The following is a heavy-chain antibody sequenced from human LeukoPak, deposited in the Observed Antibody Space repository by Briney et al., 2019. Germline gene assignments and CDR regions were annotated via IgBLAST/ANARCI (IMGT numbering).Heavy chain of an antibody. CDR2: ISNNGNYI. J-gene: IGHJ4*02. V-gene: IGHV3-21*01. CDR1: VFTFSTYS. Sequence: PGGSLRLSCAASVFTFSTYSMNWVRQAPGKGLEWVSSISNNGNYIYYADSVKGRFTISRDNAKNSLYLQMNSLRVEDTAVYYCARLYCSGDCYAFDYWGQGTLVTVSS. D-gene: IGHD2-21*02. CDR3: ARLYCSGDCYAFDY.